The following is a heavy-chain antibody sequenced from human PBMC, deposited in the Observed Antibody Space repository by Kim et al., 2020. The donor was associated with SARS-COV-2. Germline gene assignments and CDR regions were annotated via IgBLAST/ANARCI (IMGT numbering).Heavy chain of an antibody. J-gene: IGHJ1*01. CDR1: GGSISSSSYY. CDR2: IYYSGST. CDR3: ARHPSIAVAGRKSGYFQH. V-gene: IGHV4-39*01. D-gene: IGHD6-19*01. Sequence: SETLSLTCTVSGGSISSSSYYWGWIRQPPGKGLEWIGSIYYSGSTYYNPSLKSRVTISVDTSKNQFSLKLSSVTAADTAVYYCARHPSIAVAGRKSGYFQHWGQGPPVTVS.